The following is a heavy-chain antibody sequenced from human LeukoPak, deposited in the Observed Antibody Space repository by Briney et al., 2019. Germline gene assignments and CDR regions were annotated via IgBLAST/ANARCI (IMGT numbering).Heavy chain of an antibody. CDR1: GGSISSTTYF. V-gene: IGHV4-39*01. J-gene: IGHJ4*02. CDR3: ARHYNPWLPY. D-gene: IGHD1-1*01. CDR2: IYYSGST. Sequence: SETLSLTCTVSGGSISSTTYFWGWIRQPPGKGLEWIGSIYYSGSTYYNPSLKSRVTISVDTSKNQFSLKLSSVTAADTAVYYCARHYNPWLPYWGQGTLVTVSS.